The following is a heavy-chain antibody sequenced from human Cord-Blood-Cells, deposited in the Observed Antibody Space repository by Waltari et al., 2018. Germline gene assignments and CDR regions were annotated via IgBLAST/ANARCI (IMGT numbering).Heavy chain of an antibody. V-gene: IGHV1-69*01. CDR2: IIPILGTA. Sequence: QVQLVQSGAEVKKPGSSVKVSCKASGGTFSSYAISWVRQAPGQGLEWMGGIIPILGTANYAQKFQGRVTITADESTSTAYMELSSLRSEDTAVYYCAGGCSSTSCYSPYYYYMDVWGKGTTVTVSS. D-gene: IGHD2-2*02. J-gene: IGHJ6*03. CDR3: AGGCSSTSCYSPYYYYMDV. CDR1: GGTFSSYA.